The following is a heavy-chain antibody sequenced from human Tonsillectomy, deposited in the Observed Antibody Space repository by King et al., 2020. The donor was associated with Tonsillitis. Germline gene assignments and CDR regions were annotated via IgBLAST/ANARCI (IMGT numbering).Heavy chain of an antibody. CDR2: ISYDGSNK. CDR1: GFTFSSYA. J-gene: IGHJ3*01. D-gene: IGHD2-2*01. Sequence: VQLVESGGGVVQPGRSLRLSCAASGFTFSSYAMHWVRQAPGKGLEWVAVISYDGSNKYYADSVKGRFTISRDNSKNTLYLQMNSLRAEDTAVYYCARGPCSSTSCYRDAFDLWGQGTMVTVSS. V-gene: IGHV3-30*04. CDR3: ARGPCSSTSCYRDAFDL.